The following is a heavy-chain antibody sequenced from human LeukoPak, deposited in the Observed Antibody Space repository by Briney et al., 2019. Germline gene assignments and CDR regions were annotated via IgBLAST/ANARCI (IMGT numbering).Heavy chain of an antibody. V-gene: IGHV3-30*04. CDR2: ISYDGSNK. CDR3: ARVSGAFDY. CDR1: GFTFSSYA. D-gene: IGHD3-10*01. Sequence: GGSLRLSCAASGFTFSSYAMHWVRQAPGKGLEWVAVISYDGSNKYYADSVKGRFTISRDNSKNTLYLQMNSLRAEDTAVYYCARVSGAFDYWGQGTLVTVSS. J-gene: IGHJ4*02.